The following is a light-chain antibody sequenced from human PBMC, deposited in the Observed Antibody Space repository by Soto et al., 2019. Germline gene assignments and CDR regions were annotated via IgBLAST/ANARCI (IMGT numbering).Light chain of an antibody. CDR3: QQYNSYPVT. CDR2: DAS. J-gene: IGKJ1*01. Sequence: DIQMTQSPSTLSASVGDRVTITCRASQSVSPWLAWSQQKAGKPPKLLIYDASSLESGVPSRFSGSGSGTEFTLTISSLQPDDFATYYCQQYNSYPVTFGQGTKVDIK. CDR1: QSVSPW. V-gene: IGKV1-5*01.